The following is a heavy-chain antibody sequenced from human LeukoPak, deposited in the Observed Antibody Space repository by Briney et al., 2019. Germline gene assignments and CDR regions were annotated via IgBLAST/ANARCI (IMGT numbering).Heavy chain of an antibody. CDR1: GGSISSSSYY. D-gene: IGHD4-11*01. CDR2: IYYSGST. Sequence: SETLSLTCTVSGGSISSSSYYWGWIRQPPGKGLEWIARIYYSGSTYYNPSLKSRVTICVDTSKNQFSLKLSSVTAADTAVYYCAGHLPYSNYCYYWGQGTLVTVSS. V-gene: IGHV4-39*01. J-gene: IGHJ4*02. CDR3: AGHLPYSNYCYY.